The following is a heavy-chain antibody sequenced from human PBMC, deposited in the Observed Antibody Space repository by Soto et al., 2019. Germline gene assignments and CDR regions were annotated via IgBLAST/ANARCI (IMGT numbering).Heavy chain of an antibody. Sequence: SETLSLTCTVSGGSVNSGGYSWGWIRQPPGKGLEWIGYVYHSASTFYNPSLQSRVTISLDTSKNQISLRLTSVTAADTAVYYCARRAMLDAFDLWGQGTMVTVSS. V-gene: IGHV4-30-2*01. J-gene: IGHJ3*01. CDR3: ARRAMLDAFDL. CDR2: VYHSAST. CDR1: GGSVNSGGYS. D-gene: IGHD2-2*01.